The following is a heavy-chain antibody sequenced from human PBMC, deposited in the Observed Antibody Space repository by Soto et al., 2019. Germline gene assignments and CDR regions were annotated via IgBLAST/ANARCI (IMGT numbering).Heavy chain of an antibody. V-gene: IGHV5-51*01. CDR3: ARHVLYYYDSIGHYFDY. Sequence: GESLKISCKGSGYSFTSYWIAWVRQVPGKGLELMGVIYPGDSDIRYSPSFQGQVTISADKSISTAYLQWSSLKASDSAVYYCARHVLYYYDSIGHYFDYWGQGTLVTVSS. CDR1: GYSFTSYW. D-gene: IGHD3-22*01. CDR2: IYPGDSDI. J-gene: IGHJ4*02.